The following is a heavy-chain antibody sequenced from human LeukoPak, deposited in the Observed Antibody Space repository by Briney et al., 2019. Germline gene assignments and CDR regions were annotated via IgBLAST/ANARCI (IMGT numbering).Heavy chain of an antibody. CDR2: IRFDGSKK. J-gene: IGHJ4*02. V-gene: IGHV3-30*02. D-gene: IGHD3-10*01. Sequence: PGGSLRLSCAAFQFTFSNYGMHWVRQAPGKGLEWVAFIRFDGSKKYFADSVKGRFTISRDNSKNTLYLQMNSLRAEDTAVYYCARVAGSSYDYWGQGTLVTVSS. CDR1: QFTFSNYG. CDR3: ARVAGSSYDY.